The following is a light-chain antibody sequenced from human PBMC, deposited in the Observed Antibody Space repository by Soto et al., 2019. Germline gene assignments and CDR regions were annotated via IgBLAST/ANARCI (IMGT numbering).Light chain of an antibody. J-gene: IGLJ1*01. V-gene: IGLV2-14*01. Sequence: QAVLTQAASMSGYPGQSITISCAGTSSDVGGHNSVSWYQQHPGKAPKLMIYNVSNRPSGVSNRFSGSKSGNTASLTISGLLAEDEADYYCTSYTSSSTYVFGAGTKVTVL. CDR2: NVS. CDR3: TSYTSSSTYV. CDR1: SSDVGGHNS.